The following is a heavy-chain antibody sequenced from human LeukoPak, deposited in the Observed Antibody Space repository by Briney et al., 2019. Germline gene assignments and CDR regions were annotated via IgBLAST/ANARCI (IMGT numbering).Heavy chain of an antibody. D-gene: IGHD2-2*01. CDR3: ARGHCSSTSCNMDV. J-gene: IGHJ6*03. Sequence: GGSLRLSCAASGFTFSSYAMHWVRQAPGKGLEWVAVISYDGSNKYYADSVKGRFTISRDNSKNTLYPQMNSLRAEDTAVYYCARGHCSSTSCNMDVWGKGTTVTVSS. CDR2: ISYDGSNK. CDR1: GFTFSSYA. V-gene: IGHV3-30-3*01.